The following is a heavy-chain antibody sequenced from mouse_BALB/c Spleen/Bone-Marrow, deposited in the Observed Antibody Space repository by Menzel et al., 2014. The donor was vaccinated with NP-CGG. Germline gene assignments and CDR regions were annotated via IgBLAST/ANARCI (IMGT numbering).Heavy chain of an antibody. D-gene: IGHD2-1*01. V-gene: IGHV1-5*01. Sequence: EVQLQQSGTVLARPGASVKMSCKASGYSFTSYWMHWEKQRPGQGLEWIGAIYPGNSDTSYNQKFKGKAKLTAVTSATTAYMELSSLTNEDSAVYFCSRKVYYGNPRDYWGQGTTLTVSS. CDR3: SRKVYYGNPRDY. CDR1: GYSFTSYW. CDR2: IYPGNSDT. J-gene: IGHJ2*01.